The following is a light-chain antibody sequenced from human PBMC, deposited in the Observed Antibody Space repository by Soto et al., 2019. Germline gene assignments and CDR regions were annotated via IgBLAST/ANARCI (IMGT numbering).Light chain of an antibody. CDR1: QSVNRN. Sequence: DIVLTQSPATLSLSPGERAILSCRASQSVNRNLAWYQQKPGQAPRLLIYDASNRATGIPARFSGSGSGTDFTLTISSLEPEDFAVYYCQQRSKWPPLTFGGGTKVEIK. CDR3: QQRSKWPPLT. J-gene: IGKJ4*01. CDR2: DAS. V-gene: IGKV3-11*01.